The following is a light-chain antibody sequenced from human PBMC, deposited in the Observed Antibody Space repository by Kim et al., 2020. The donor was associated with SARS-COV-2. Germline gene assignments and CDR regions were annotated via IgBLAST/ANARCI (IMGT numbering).Light chain of an antibody. CDR2: RNN. CDR1: SNIVGNQG. Sequence: QAGLTQPPSVSKGLRQTATLTCTGNSNIVGNQGAAWLQQHQGHPPKLLSYRNNNRPSRISERFSASRSGNTASLTITGLQPEDEADYYCSALDSSLSAWVFGGGTQLTVL. V-gene: IGLV10-54*02. J-gene: IGLJ3*02. CDR3: SALDSSLSAWV.